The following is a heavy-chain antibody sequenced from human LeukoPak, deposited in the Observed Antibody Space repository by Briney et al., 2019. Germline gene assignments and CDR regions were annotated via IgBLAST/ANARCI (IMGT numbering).Heavy chain of an antibody. CDR1: SGSMNDYY. D-gene: IGHD6-19*01. Sequence: SETLSLPCTVSSGSMNDYYSTWIRQPPEKALEWIGYIYCSGNTNYNPSLESRATISIDTSKNQFSLRMTSVTAAATAVYYCARPRSQWLGNDAFEIWGQGTMVTVSS. J-gene: IGHJ3*02. CDR3: ARPRSQWLGNDAFEI. CDR2: IYCSGNT. V-gene: IGHV4-59*08.